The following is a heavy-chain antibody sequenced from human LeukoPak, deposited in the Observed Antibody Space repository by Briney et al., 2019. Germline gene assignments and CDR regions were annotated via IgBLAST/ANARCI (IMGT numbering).Heavy chain of an antibody. Sequence: SGRSLRLSCAASGFTFDDYATHWVRQAPGKGLECVSGISWNSGSIGYADSVKGRFTISRDNAKNSLYLQMNSLRAEDTALYYCAKDMSSSSGRVDYWGQGTLVTVSS. J-gene: IGHJ4*02. D-gene: IGHD6-6*01. V-gene: IGHV3-9*01. CDR3: AKDMSSSSGRVDY. CDR1: GFTFDDYA. CDR2: ISWNSGSI.